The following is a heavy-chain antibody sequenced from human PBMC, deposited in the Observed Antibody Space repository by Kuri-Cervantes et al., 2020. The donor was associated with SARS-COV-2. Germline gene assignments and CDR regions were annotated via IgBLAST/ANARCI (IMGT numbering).Heavy chain of an antibody. CDR3: ARDFWSGYYGGNWFDP. J-gene: IGHJ5*02. CDR2: IYYSGST. D-gene: IGHD3-3*01. CDR1: GGSISSSSYY. Sequence: SETLSLTCTVSGGSISSSSYYWGWIRRPPGKGLEWIGSIYYSGSTYYNPSLKSRVTISVDTSKNQFSLKLSSVTAADTAVYYCARDFWSGYYGGNWFDPWGQGTLVTVSS. V-gene: IGHV4-39*07.